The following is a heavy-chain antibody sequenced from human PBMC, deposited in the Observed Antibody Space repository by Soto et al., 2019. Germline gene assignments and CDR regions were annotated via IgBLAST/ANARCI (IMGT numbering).Heavy chain of an antibody. CDR3: ARGLKYYYDSSGSPYGMDV. Sequence: LSLTCAVYGGSFSGYYWSWIRQPPGKGLEWIGEINHSGSTNYNPSLKSRVTISVDTSKNQFSLELSSVTAADTAVYYCARGLKYYYDSSGSPYGMDVWGQGTTVTVSS. D-gene: IGHD3-22*01. CDR2: INHSGST. CDR1: GGSFSGYY. J-gene: IGHJ6*02. V-gene: IGHV4-34*01.